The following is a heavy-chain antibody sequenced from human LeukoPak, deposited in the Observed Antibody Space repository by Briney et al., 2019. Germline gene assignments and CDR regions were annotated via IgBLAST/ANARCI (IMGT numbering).Heavy chain of an antibody. CDR1: GFTFDDYA. J-gene: IGHJ6*02. CDR3: AKDSERGSVRTDYGMDV. V-gene: IGHV3-9*01. Sequence: GGSLRLSCAASGFTFDDYAMHWVRQAPGKGLEWVSGISWNSGSIGYADSVKGRFTISRDNAKNSLYLQMNSLRAEDTALYYCAKDSERGSVRTDYGMDVWGQGTTVTVSS. CDR2: ISWNSGSI. D-gene: IGHD1-14*01.